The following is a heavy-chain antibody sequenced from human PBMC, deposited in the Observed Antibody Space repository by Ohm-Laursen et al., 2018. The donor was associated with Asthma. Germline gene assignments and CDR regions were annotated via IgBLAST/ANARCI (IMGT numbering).Heavy chain of an antibody. Sequence: SLRLSCAASGFTFSTFAMSWVRQAPGKGLEWVSSISRSSDYIHYADSVKGRFTISRDNAKNSLHLQMNGLRAEDTAVYYCATSKPADLGISFYDYWGQGTLVTVSS. V-gene: IGHV3-21*01. D-gene: IGHD7-27*01. CDR2: ISRSSDYI. CDR1: GFTFSTFA. CDR3: ATSKPADLGISFYDY. J-gene: IGHJ4*02.